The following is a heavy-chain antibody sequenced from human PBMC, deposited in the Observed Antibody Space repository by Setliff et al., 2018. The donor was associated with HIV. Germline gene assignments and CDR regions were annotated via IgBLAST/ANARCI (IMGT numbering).Heavy chain of an antibody. Sequence: PSETLSLTCAVSGHSISSGYHWGWIRQPPGKGLEWIGNIHHSGSRYSNPSLKSRVTISIDTSKNQFSVKLSSVTAADTAMYYCARRWGDILNGPDAFDIWGQGTRVTVSS. CDR3: ARRWGDILNGPDAFDI. V-gene: IGHV4-38-2*01. J-gene: IGHJ3*02. CDR2: IHHSGSR. D-gene: IGHD3-9*01. CDR1: GHSISSGYH.